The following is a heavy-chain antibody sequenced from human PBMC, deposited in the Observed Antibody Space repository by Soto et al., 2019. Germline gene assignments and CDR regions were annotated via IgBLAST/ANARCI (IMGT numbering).Heavy chain of an antibody. CDR3: AREAHPIFGVVMGLGRYYYGMDV. J-gene: IGHJ6*02. Sequence: QVQLVQSGAEVKKPGSSVKVSCKASGGTFSSYAISWVRQAPGQGLEWMGGIIPIFGTANYAQKFQGRVTITADESTSTAYMELSSLRSEDTAVYYCAREAHPIFGVVMGLGRYYYGMDVWGQGTTVTVSS. CDR1: GGTFSSYA. D-gene: IGHD3-3*01. V-gene: IGHV1-69*01. CDR2: IIPIFGTA.